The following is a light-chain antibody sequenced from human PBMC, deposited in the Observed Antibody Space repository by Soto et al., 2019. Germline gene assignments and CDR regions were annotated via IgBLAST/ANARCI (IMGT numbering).Light chain of an antibody. Sequence: DIQMTQSPSSLSASVGDRVTITCRASQSISSYLNWYQQKPGKAPKLLIYAASSLQSGVPSRFSGSGSGTEFTPTISSLQPEDFATYYCLQHNSYPLTFGGGTKVDIK. CDR1: QSISSY. J-gene: IGKJ4*01. V-gene: IGKV1-17*01. CDR2: AAS. CDR3: LQHNSYPLT.